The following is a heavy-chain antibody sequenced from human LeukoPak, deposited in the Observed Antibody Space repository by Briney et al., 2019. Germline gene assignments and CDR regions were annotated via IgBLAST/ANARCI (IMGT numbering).Heavy chain of an antibody. CDR1: GYTFTDYY. Sequence: ASVKVSCKASGYTFTDYYTHWVRQAPGQGPEWMGCVNPSSGGTSFAQRFQGRVSMTRDTSISTAYMELSRLRSDDTAIYYCARSVDFYEYNFAYWGQGTLVTVFS. J-gene: IGHJ4*02. V-gene: IGHV1-2*02. CDR2: VNPSSGGT. CDR3: ARSVDFYEYNFAY. D-gene: IGHD3/OR15-3a*01.